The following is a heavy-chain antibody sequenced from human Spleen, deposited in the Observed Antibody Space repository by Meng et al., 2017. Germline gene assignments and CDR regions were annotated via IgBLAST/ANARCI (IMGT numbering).Heavy chain of an antibody. J-gene: IGHJ4*02. D-gene: IGHD3-10*01. Sequence: GGSLRLSCAASGFTFSSYEMNWVRQAPGKGLEWVSYISSSGSTIYYADSVKGRFTISRDNAKNSLYLQMNSLRAEDTAVYYCAREGIWVRGVIIALDYWGQGTLVTVSS. CDR1: GFTFSSYE. V-gene: IGHV3-48*03. CDR3: AREGIWVRGVIIALDY. CDR2: ISSSGSTI.